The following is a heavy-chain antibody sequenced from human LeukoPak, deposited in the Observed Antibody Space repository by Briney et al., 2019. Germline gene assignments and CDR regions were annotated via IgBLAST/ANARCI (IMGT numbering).Heavy chain of an antibody. V-gene: IGHV1-2*02. CDR1: GYTFTGYY. CDR2: INPNSGGT. Sequence: ASVKVSCKASGYTFTGYYMHWVRQAPGQGLEWMGWINPNSGGTNYAQKFQGRVTMTRDTSISTAYMELSRLRSDDTAVYYCARDGESGGWYSHMDYFDYWGQGTLVTVSS. J-gene: IGHJ4*02. CDR3: ARDGESGGWYSHMDYFDY. D-gene: IGHD6-19*01.